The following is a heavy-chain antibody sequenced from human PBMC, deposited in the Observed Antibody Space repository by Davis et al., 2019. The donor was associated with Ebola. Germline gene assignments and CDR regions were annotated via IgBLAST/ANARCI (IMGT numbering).Heavy chain of an antibody. CDR3: ARHSQWLAPPIRDFDY. V-gene: IGHV4-34*01. D-gene: IGHD6-19*01. J-gene: IGHJ4*02. CDR2: IYYSGIT. CDR1: GGSFSGYY. Sequence: SETLSLTCAVYGGSFSGYYWTWIRQPPGKGLEWIGYIYYSGITYYNPSLKSRVTISVDTSKNQFSLELSSVTAADTAVYYCARHSQWLAPPIRDFDYWGQGTLVTVSS.